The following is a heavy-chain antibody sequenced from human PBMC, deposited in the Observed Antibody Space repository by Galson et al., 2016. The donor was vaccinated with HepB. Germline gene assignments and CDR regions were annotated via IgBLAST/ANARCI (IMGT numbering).Heavy chain of an antibody. CDR1: GYTFNTYN. V-gene: IGHV1-46*02. D-gene: IGHD1-14*01. CDR2: IKPSGGNT. CDR3: ARELDHSFYFDY. J-gene: IGHJ4*02. Sequence: SCKASGYTFNTYNMHWVRQAPGQGLEWMGIIKPSGGNTIYAQKFQDRSTMPRDPSTSPVYMELISLRSEETAVYYCARELDHSFYFDYWGQGTLLTVSS.